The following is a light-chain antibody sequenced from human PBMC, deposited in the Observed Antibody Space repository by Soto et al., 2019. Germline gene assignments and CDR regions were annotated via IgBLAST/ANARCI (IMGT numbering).Light chain of an antibody. CDR2: AAS. J-gene: IGKJ5*01. V-gene: IGKV1-39*01. CDR1: QSISSY. Sequence: ENQMTQSPSSLSASVGDRVTITFRASQSISSYLNWYQQKPGKAPKLLIYAASSLQSGVPSRFSGSGSGTDFTLTISSLQPEDFATYYCQQSYSSIPFCQRTRPAIK. CDR3: QQSYSSIP.